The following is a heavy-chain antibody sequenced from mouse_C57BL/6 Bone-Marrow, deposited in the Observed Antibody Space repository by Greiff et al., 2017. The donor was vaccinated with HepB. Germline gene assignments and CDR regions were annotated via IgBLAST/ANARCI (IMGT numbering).Heavy chain of an antibody. V-gene: IGHV1-54*01. J-gene: IGHJ1*03. Sequence: VMLVESGAELVRPGTSVKVSCKASGYAFTNYLIEWVKQRPGQGLEWIGVINPGSGGTNYNEKFKGKATLTADKSSSTAYMQLSSLTSEDSAVYFCAEIYYDYGRNWYFDVWGTGTTVTVSS. CDR3: AEIYYDYGRNWYFDV. D-gene: IGHD2-4*01. CDR2: INPGSGGT. CDR1: GYAFTNYL.